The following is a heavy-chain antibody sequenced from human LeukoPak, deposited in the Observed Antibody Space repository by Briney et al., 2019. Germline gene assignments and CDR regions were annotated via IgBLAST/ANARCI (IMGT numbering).Heavy chain of an antibody. CDR3: ARDTPGYSSSWDNWFGP. D-gene: IGHD6-13*01. V-gene: IGHV3-74*01. CDR2: INSDGSST. Sequence: GGSLRLSCAASGFTFSSYWMHWVRQVPGKGLVWVSRINSDGSSTRYADSVKGRFTISRDNAKNTLYLQMNSPRAEDTAVYYCARDTPGYSSSWDNWFGPWGQGTLVTVSS. J-gene: IGHJ5*02. CDR1: GFTFSSYW.